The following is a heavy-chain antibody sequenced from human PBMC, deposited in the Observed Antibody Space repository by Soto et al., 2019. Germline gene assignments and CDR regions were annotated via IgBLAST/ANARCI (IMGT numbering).Heavy chain of an antibody. CDR3: ARGEKDYYDSSGEPQYYFDY. Sequence: PGGSLRLSCAASGFTFSSYGMHWVRQAPGKGLEWVAVIWYDGSNKYYADSVKGRFTISRDNSKNTLYLQMNSLRAEDTAVYYWARGEKDYYDSSGEPQYYFDYWGQGTLVTVSS. CDR1: GFTFSSYG. V-gene: IGHV3-33*01. CDR2: IWYDGSNK. J-gene: IGHJ4*02. D-gene: IGHD3-22*01.